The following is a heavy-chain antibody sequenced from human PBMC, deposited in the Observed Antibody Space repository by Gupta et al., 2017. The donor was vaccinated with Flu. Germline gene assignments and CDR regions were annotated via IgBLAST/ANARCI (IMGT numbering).Heavy chain of an antibody. Sequence: WVRQAPGQGLEWMGRINPNSGGTNYAQKFQGRVTMTRDTSISTAYMELSRLRSDDTAVYYCARDRGSYVRPTPSAREGFDYWGQGTLVTVSS. V-gene: IGHV1-2*06. D-gene: IGHD1-26*01. CDR2: INPNSGGT. CDR3: ARDRGSYVRPTPSAREGFDY. J-gene: IGHJ4*02.